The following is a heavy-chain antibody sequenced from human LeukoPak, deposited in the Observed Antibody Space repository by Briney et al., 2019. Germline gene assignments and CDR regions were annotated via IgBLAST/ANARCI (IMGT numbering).Heavy chain of an antibody. CDR1: GGSISSYY. D-gene: IGHD1-26*01. V-gene: IGHV4-59*08. J-gene: IGHJ4*01. CDR2: IYYSGTT. CDR3: AGHRSGNYWYSFDY. Sequence: TSETLSLTCTVSGGSISSYYWSWIRQPPGKGLEWIGYIYYSGTTNYNPSLKSRVTISVDTSKNQFSLKLSSVTAADTAVYYCAGHRSGNYWYSFDYWGHGTLVTVSS.